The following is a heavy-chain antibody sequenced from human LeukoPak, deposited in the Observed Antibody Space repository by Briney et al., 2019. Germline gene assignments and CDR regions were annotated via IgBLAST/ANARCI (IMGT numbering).Heavy chain of an antibody. CDR2: IYHSGST. Sequence: SETLSLTCAVSGGSISSGGYSWSWIRQPPGKGLKWIGYIYHSGSTFYNPSLKSRVTMSVDTSKNQFSLKLSSVTAADTAVYYCARDDGYSYGFDAFDIWGLGTMVTVSS. V-gene: IGHV4-30-2*01. CDR3: ARDDGYSYGFDAFDI. CDR1: GGSISSGGYS. D-gene: IGHD5-18*01. J-gene: IGHJ3*02.